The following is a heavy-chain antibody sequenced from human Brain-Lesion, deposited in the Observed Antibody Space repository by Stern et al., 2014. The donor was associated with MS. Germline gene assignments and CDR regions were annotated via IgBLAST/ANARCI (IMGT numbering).Heavy chain of an antibody. J-gene: IGHJ4*02. CDR2: SDHSGST. CDR1: GGSISSSNW. V-gene: IGHV4-4*02. D-gene: IGHD6-13*01. Sequence: VQLVESGPGLVKPSGTLSLTCAVSGGSISSSNWWSWVRQSPGKGLEWIGESDHSGSTIYNPSPKSRVTVSVEKSQKRFSLNSRSVPAADTAVYFCARFPASRPHVFDSWGQGTLVTVSS. CDR3: ARFPASRPHVFDS.